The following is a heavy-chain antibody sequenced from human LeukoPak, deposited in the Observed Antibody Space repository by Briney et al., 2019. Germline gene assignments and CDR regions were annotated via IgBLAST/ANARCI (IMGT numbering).Heavy chain of an antibody. Sequence: GGSLRLSCGASGFTFSDYYMRWIRQAPGKGLEWVSHISSSGSTRYYADSVKGRFTISRDNAKNSLYLQMNSLRAEDTAVYYCARAPRFRLVGVPKGPFDPWGQGTLVTVSS. V-gene: IGHV3-11*01. J-gene: IGHJ5*02. CDR2: ISSSGSTR. CDR1: GFTFSDYY. CDR3: ARAPRFRLVGVPKGPFDP. D-gene: IGHD1-26*01.